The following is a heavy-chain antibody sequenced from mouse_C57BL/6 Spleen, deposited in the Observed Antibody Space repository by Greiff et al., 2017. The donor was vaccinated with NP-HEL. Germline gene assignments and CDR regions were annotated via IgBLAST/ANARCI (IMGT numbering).Heavy chain of an antibody. J-gene: IGHJ4*01. CDR2: IWGDGST. CDR3: AKGPIYYGNYGVLGYYAMDY. CDR1: GFSLTSYG. D-gene: IGHD2-1*01. Sequence: VKLMESGPGLVAPSQSLSITCTVSGFSLTSYGVSWVRQPPGKGLEWLGVIWGDGSTNYHSALISRLSISKDNSKSQVFLKLNSLQTDDTATYYCAKGPIYYGNYGVLGYYAMDYWGQGTSVTVSS. V-gene: IGHV2-3*01.